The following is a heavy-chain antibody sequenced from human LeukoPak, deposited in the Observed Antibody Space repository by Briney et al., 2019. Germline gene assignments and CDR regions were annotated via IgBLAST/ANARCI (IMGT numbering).Heavy chain of an antibody. CDR3: ARSSLSYDSRNWFDP. V-gene: IGHV1-2*02. D-gene: IGHD3-22*01. CDR1: GYTFTGYY. J-gene: IGHJ5*02. CDR2: INPNSSGT. Sequence: ASVKVSCKASGYTFTGYYMHWVRQAPGQGLEWMGWINPNSSGTNYAQKFQGRVTMTRDTSISTAYMELSRLRSDDTAVYYCARSSLSYDSRNWFDPWGQGTLVTVSS.